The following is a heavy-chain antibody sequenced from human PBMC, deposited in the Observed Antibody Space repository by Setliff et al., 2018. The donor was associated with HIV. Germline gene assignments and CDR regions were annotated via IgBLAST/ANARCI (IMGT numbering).Heavy chain of an antibody. CDR3: TTWDKGSVWFGELLVSPDVFDI. CDR1: GFVFSDHS. J-gene: IGHJ3*02. Sequence: PGGSLRLSCAASGFVFSDHSFHWVRQAPGQGLEWLSYITGTGTTVSYADSVRGRFIISRDSVRNVMYLHIKSLRVEDTAVYYCTTWDKGSVWFGELLVSPDVFDIWGQGTLVTVSS. D-gene: IGHD3-10*01. CDR2: ITGTGTTV. V-gene: IGHV3-48*01.